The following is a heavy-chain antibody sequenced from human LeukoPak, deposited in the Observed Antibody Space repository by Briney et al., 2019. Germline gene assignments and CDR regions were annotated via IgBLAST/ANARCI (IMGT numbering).Heavy chain of an antibody. J-gene: IGHJ4*02. D-gene: IGHD3-9*01. CDR1: GFTFSSYA. CDR3: AKDGAILTGYYDY. Sequence: GRSLRLSCAASGFTFSSYAMSWVRQAPGKGLEWVSAISGSGGSTYYADSVKGRFTISRDNSKNTLYLQMNSLRAADTAVYYCAKDGAILTGYYDYWGQGTLVTVSS. CDR2: ISGSGGST. V-gene: IGHV3-23*01.